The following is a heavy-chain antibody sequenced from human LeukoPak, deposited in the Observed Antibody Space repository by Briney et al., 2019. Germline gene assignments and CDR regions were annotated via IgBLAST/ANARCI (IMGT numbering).Heavy chain of an antibody. CDR3: ARGYCSSTSCYDFDY. Sequence: PSQTLSLTCAVSGGSISSGGYSWSWIRQPPGKGLEWIGYIYHSGSTYYNPSLKSRVIISVDRSKNQFSLKLSSVTAADTAVYYCARGYCSSTSCYDFDYWGQGTLVTVSS. V-gene: IGHV4-30-2*01. CDR1: GGSISSGGYS. CDR2: IYHSGST. D-gene: IGHD2-2*01. J-gene: IGHJ4*02.